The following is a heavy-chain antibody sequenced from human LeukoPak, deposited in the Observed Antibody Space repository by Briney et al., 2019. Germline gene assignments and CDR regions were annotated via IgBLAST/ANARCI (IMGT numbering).Heavy chain of an antibody. J-gene: IGHJ5*02. CDR3: ARELPYCGGDCYSGWFDP. CDR1: GGSISSGSYY. Sequence: SQTLSLTCTASGGSISSGSYYWSWIRQPAGKGLEWIGRIYTSGSTNYNPSLKSRVTISVDTSKNQFSLKLSSVTAADTAVYYCARELPYCGGDCYSGWFDPWGQGTLVTVSS. V-gene: IGHV4-61*02. D-gene: IGHD2-21*02. CDR2: IYTSGST.